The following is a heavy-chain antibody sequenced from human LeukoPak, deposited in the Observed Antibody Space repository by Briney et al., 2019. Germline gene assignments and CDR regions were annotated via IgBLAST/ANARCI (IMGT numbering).Heavy chain of an antibody. CDR2: INPSGGST. CDR1: GYTFTSYY. CDR3: ARGWGIVVVPAALRECAFDI. D-gene: IGHD2-2*01. V-gene: IGHV1-46*01. Sequence: ASVKVSCKASGYTFTSYYMHWVRQAPGQGLEWMGIINPSGGSTSYAQKFQGRVTMTRDTSTSTVYMELSSLRSEDTAVYYCARGWGIVVVPAALRECAFDIWGQGTMVTVSS. J-gene: IGHJ3*02.